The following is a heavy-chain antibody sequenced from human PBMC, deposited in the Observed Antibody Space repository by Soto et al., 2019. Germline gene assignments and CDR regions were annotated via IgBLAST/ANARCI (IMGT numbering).Heavy chain of an antibody. V-gene: IGHV3-49*04. CDR1: GFTFGDYA. J-gene: IGHJ4*02. D-gene: IGHD3-16*01. CDR2: IRRNAYGGTT. Sequence: LRLSCTTSGFTFGDYALGWVRQAPGKGLEWVGFIRRNAYGGTTDYAASVKGRFTISRDDSKSIAYLQMNSLRTEDTALYYCTRASSLDFDFWGQGTLVTVSS. CDR3: TRASSLDFDF.